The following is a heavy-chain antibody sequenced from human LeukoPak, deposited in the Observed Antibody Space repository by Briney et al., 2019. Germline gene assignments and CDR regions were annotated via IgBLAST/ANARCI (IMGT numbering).Heavy chain of an antibody. CDR2: KYFRASGPT. J-gene: IGHJ2*01. Sequence: SETLSLTCSVSGGSISSSSYYWGWVRQPPGKGLEWLGSKYFRASGPTDYNPSLKSRVSISLDTSRNLFSMKLTSVSAADTAVYYCAIHFGLDVGSRFFDLWGRGTLVTVSS. V-gene: IGHV4-39*01. D-gene: IGHD3/OR15-3a*01. CDR1: GGSISSSSYY. CDR3: AIHFGLDVGSRFFDL.